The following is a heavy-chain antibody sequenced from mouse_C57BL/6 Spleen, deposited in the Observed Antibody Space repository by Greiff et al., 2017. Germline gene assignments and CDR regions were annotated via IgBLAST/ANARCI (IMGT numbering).Heavy chain of an antibody. D-gene: IGHD2-12*01. CDR1: GYTFTSYW. CDR3: ASSLYSYFVGTMDY. CDR2: FHPSDSDT. V-gene: IGHV1-74*01. J-gene: IGHJ4*01. Sequence: QVQLQQPGAELVKPGASVKVSCKASGYTFTSYWMHWVKQRPGQGLEWTGRFHPSDSDTNYDQKFKGKATLTVDKSSGTAYLQLSSLTSEYSAVYYCASSLYSYFVGTMDYWGQGTSVTVSA.